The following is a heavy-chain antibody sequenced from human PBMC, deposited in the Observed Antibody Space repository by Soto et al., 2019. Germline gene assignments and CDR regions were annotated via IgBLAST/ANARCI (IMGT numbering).Heavy chain of an antibody. V-gene: IGHV4-39*01. J-gene: IGHJ4*02. D-gene: IGHD6-19*01. CDR2: IYYSGST. CDR1: GGSISSSSYY. Sequence: SETLSLTCTVSGGSISSSSYYWGWIRQPPGKGLEWIGSIYYSGSTYYNPSLKSRVTISVDTSKNQFSLKLSSVTAADTAVYYCARQVAGYFDYWGQGTLVTVSS. CDR3: ARQVAGYFDY.